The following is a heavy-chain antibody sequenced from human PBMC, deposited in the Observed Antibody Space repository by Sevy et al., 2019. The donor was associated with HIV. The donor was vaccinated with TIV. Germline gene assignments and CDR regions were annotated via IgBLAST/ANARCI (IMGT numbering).Heavy chain of an antibody. CDR2: LKSDVYGGTV. CDR3: TRWKAAQSIFDY. D-gene: IGHD6-13*01. Sequence: GGSLRLSCTASGFTFGDYCMNWVRQAPGKGLEWVAFLKSDVYGGTVDHAASVRGRFVISRDDSKTIAYLQMNDLKTGDTGVYYCTRWKAAQSIFDYWGQGALVTVSS. CDR1: GFTFGDYC. J-gene: IGHJ4*02. V-gene: IGHV3-49*04.